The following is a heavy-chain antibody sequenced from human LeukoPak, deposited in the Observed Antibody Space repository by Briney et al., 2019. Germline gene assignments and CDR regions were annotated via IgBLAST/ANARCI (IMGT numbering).Heavy chain of an antibody. CDR2: IWYDGSKK. V-gene: IGHV3-33*03. Sequence: GGSLRLSCAASGFTFSRDGMHWVRQAPGKGLEWVAVIWYDGSKKYYADSVKGRFTISRDISKNTLYLQMNSLRAEDTAVYYCAKRTIAFDYWGQGTLVTVSS. CDR1: GFTFSRDG. D-gene: IGHD1/OR15-1a*01. CDR3: AKRTIAFDY. J-gene: IGHJ4*02.